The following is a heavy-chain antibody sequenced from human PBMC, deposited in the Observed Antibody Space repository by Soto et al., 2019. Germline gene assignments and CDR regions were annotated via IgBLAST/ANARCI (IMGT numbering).Heavy chain of an antibody. J-gene: IGHJ4*02. D-gene: IGHD3-3*01. CDR3: ARFNPFGGVHDGDDY. CDR2: ISAYNGNT. V-gene: IGHV1-18*01. Sequence: QVQLVQSGAEVKKPGASVKVSCKASGYTFTSYGISWVRQAPGQGLEWMGWISAYNGNTNSAQKLQGRVTMTTDTSTSTAYMEQSSLRSDDTVVYYGARFNPFGGVHDGDDYWGQGTLVNVSS. CDR1: GYTFTSYG.